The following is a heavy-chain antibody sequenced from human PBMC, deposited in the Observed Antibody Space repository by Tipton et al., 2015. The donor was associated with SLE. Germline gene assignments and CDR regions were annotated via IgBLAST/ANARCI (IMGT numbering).Heavy chain of an antibody. CDR1: GGSISSSSYY. V-gene: IGHV4-39*07. Sequence: TLSLTCTVSGGSISSSSYYWGWIRQPPGKGLEWIGNIYYTGNTFYNPSLKSRVTISLDTSKNQFSLKLSSVTAADTAKYYCARYGASNWSGGYYFDLWGQGTLVIVSS. D-gene: IGHD6-13*01. CDR2: IYYTGNT. CDR3: ARYGASNWSGGYYFDL. J-gene: IGHJ4*02.